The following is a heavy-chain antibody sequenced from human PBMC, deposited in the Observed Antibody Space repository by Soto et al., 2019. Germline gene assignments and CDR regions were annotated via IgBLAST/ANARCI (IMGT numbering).Heavy chain of an antibody. CDR2: ISWDDDK. CDR3: AHRPRIVGATRYWYFDL. V-gene: IGHV2-5*02. Sequence: QITLKESGPTLVKPTQTLTLTCTFSGFSLSTSGVGVGWIRQPPGKALEWLALISWDDDKRYSPSLKSRLTITTXLSXNXAVLTTTNMDPVDTATYYCAHRPRIVGATRYWYFDLWGRGTLITVSS. D-gene: IGHD1-26*01. CDR1: GFSLSTSGVG. J-gene: IGHJ2*01.